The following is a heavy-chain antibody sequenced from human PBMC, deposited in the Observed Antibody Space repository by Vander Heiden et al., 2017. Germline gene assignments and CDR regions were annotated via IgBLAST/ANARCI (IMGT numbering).Heavy chain of an antibody. J-gene: IGHJ4*02. CDR1: GFTFSSYA. Sequence: EVQLLESGGGLVQPGGSLRLSCAASGFTFSSYAMRWVRQDPGKGLEWVSAISGSGGSTYYADSVKGRFTISRDNSKNTLYLQMNSLRAEDTAVYYCAKVGMTTQKRDDYWGQGTLVTVSS. CDR2: ISGSGGST. D-gene: IGHD4-4*01. V-gene: IGHV3-23*01. CDR3: AKVGMTTQKRDDY.